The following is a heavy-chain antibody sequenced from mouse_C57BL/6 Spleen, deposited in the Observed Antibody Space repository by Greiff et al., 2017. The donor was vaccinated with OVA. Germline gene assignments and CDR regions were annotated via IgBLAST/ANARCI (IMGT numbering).Heavy chain of an antibody. CDR2: INPSNGGT. J-gene: IGHJ2*01. Sequence: VQLQQPGTELVKPGASVKLSCKASGYTFTSYWMHWVKQRPGQGLEWIGNINPSNGGTNYNEKFKSKATLTVDNSSSTAYMQLSSLTSEDSAVYYCAREGFITTVVDYFDYWGQGTTLTVSS. CDR3: AREGFITTVVDYFDY. CDR1: GYTFTSYW. V-gene: IGHV1-53*01. D-gene: IGHD1-1*01.